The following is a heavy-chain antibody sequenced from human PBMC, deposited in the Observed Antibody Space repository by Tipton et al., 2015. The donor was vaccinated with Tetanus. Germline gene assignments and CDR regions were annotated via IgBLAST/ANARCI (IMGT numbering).Heavy chain of an antibody. V-gene: IGHV4-59*01. D-gene: IGHD6-6*01. CDR2: IHYSGNP. CDR1: GDSISGDY. J-gene: IGHJ5*02. CDR3: AKIPPASGAARPNWFDP. Sequence: RLVQSGGGLVKPGGSLRLSCTVSGDSISGDYWSWIRQPPGKGLEWIGYIHYSGNPNYNPSLKSRVTISVDTSRNQFSFSLKLSSVTVADTAVYYCAKIPPASGAARPNWFDPWGQGTLVTVSS.